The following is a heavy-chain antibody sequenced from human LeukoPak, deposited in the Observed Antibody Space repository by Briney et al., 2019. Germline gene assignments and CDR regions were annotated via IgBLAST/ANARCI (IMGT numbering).Heavy chain of an antibody. V-gene: IGHV3-21*01. Sequence: GGSPRLSCAASGFTFSSYSMNWVRQAPGKGLEWVSSISSSSSYIYYADSVKGRFTISRDNAKNSLYLQMNSLRAEDTAVYYGVKDRFLEAYGMEVWGQGTTVTVSS. J-gene: IGHJ6*02. CDR1: GFTFSSYS. CDR3: VKDRFLEAYGMEV. D-gene: IGHD3-3*01. CDR2: ISSSSSYI.